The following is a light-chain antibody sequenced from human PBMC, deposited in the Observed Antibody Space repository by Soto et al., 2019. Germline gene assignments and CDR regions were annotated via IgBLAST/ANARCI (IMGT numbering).Light chain of an antibody. CDR3: QVWDSSTKL. CDR2: RDS. J-gene: IGLJ3*02. V-gene: IGLV3-9*01. CDR1: NIGNKN. Sequence: SYELTQPLSVSVALGQTARITCGRNNIGNKNVHWYQQKPGQAPVLVIYRDSNRPSEIPERFSGSNSGNTATLTISRAQAGDEADYYCQVWDSSTKLFGGGTKLTVL.